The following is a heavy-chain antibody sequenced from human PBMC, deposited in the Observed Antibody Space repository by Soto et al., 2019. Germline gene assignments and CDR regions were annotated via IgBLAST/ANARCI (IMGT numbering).Heavy chain of an antibody. J-gene: IGHJ6*03. CDR2: ISAYNGNT. CDR1: GYTFTSYG. Sequence: ASVKVSCKASGYTFTSYGISWVRQAPGQGLEWMGWISAYNGNTNYSQKFQGRVTITRDTSASTAYMELSSLRSEDTAVYYCARDGPYYYYMDVWGKGTTVTVSS. CDR3: ARDGPYYYYMDV. V-gene: IGHV1-18*01.